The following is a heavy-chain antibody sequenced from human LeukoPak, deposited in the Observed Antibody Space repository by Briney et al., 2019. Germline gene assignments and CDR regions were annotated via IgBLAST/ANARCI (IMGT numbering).Heavy chain of an antibody. D-gene: IGHD6-19*01. CDR3: AREGKLMGYIGGLGFIY. Sequence: PSETLSLTCTVSGGSISTYYWSWIRQPPGKGLEWIGNIYYSGSTIYNPSLKSRVTISVDTSTNQFSLNLTSVTAADTAVYYCAREGKLMGYIGGLGFIYWGQGTLVTVSS. CDR1: GGSISTYY. J-gene: IGHJ4*02. V-gene: IGHV4-59*01. CDR2: IYYSGST.